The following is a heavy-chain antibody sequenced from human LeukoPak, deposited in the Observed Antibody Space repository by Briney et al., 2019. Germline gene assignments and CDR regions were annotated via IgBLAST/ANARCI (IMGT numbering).Heavy chain of an antibody. J-gene: IGHJ5*02. V-gene: IGHV4-39*01. Sequence: SETLSLTCTVSGCSISSDDYYWGWLRQPPGQGLEWSGTIYRSGRTYDNPSLKSRVTLSVDTSNNQFSLRLTSVTAADTAVYFCARSHPPLYDFWDGSGYFDPWGQGTLVTVSS. CDR2: IYRSGRT. D-gene: IGHD3-3*01. CDR3: ARSHPPLYDFWDGSGYFDP. CDR1: GCSISSDDYY.